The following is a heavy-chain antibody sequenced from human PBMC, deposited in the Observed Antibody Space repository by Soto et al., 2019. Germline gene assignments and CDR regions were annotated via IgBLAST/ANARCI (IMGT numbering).Heavy chain of an antibody. CDR1: GFTFSSYS. V-gene: IGHV3-21*01. CDR2: ISSSSSYI. D-gene: IGHD3-22*01. Sequence: GGSLRLSCAASGFTFSSYSMNWVRQAPGKGLEWVSSISSSSSYIYYADSVKGRFTISRDNAKNSLYLQMNSLRAEDTAVYYCARGITMIVVVPLLYGMDVWGQGTTVTVS. CDR3: ARGITMIVVVPLLYGMDV. J-gene: IGHJ6*02.